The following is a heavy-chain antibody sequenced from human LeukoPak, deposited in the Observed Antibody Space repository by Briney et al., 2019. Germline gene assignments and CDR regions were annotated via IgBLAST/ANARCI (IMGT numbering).Heavy chain of an antibody. CDR2: IKEDGSEK. CDR1: GFNFSSYW. D-gene: IGHD4-11*01. V-gene: IGHV3-7*01. CDR3: ARDTDTV. Sequence: GGSLRLSCAAAGFNFSSYWMTWDRHAPGKGLEWVANIKEDGSEKYYVDSVKGRFTISRDNAKTSLFLQMNSLRVEDTAVYYCARDTDTVWGQGTMVTVSS. J-gene: IGHJ4*02.